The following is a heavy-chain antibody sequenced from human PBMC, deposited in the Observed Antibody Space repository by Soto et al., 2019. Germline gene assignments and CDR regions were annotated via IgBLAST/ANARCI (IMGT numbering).Heavy chain of an antibody. Sequence: PLETLSLTCTVSGASVRNYYWSWIRQPAGGKGLEWMGHVSSSGSSHYRPSLKSRLTMSLDTSQSQLSLKLTLVTAADTYIYYSGSTYYNPSLKSRVTISVDTYKNQFSMKLSSVTAADTAVYYCARDYHTRGGIIAAAGSSPGGMDVWGQGTTVTVSS. D-gene: IGHD2-21*02. CDR1: GASVRNYY. V-gene: IGHV4-4*07. CDR3: GSTYYNPSLKSRVTISVDTYKNQFSMKLSSVTAADTAVYYCARDYHTRGGIIAAAGSSPGGMDV. J-gene: IGHJ6*02. CDR2: VSSSGSS.